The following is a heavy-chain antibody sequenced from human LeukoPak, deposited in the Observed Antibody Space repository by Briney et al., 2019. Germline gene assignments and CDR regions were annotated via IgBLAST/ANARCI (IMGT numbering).Heavy chain of an antibody. CDR3: VKGVGATSWFDY. CDR1: GFTFDDYA. V-gene: IGHV3-43*02. J-gene: IGHJ4*02. D-gene: IGHD1-26*01. CDR2: ISGDGGST. Sequence: PGGSLRLSCAASGFTFDDYAMHWVRQAPGKGLEWVSLISGDGGSTYYADSVKGRFTISRDNNKNSLYLQMNSLTTEDTALYYCVKGVGATSWFDYWGQGTLVTVSS.